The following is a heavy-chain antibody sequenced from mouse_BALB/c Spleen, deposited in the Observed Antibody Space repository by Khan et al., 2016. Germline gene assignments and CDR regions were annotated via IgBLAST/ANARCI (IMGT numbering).Heavy chain of an antibody. CDR3: ARLRRVYAMDS. CDR2: ISYDGSN. V-gene: IGHV3-6*02. J-gene: IGHJ4*01. CDR1: GYSITSGYY. Sequence: EVKLEESGPGFVKPSQSLSLTCSVTGYSITSGYYWNWIRQFPGNNLEWMGYISYDGSNNYNPSLKNRIPIARDPPKNQFFLKLNPVTTEDTATYYCARLRRVYAMDSWGQGTSVTVSS. D-gene: IGHD2-12*01.